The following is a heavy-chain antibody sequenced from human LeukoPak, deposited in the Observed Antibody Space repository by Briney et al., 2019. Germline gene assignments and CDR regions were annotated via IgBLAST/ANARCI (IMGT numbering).Heavy chain of an antibody. V-gene: IGHV3-21*01. J-gene: IGHJ4*02. CDR1: GFTFSSYS. CDR3: ARAIVGEYSSSYYFDY. Sequence: GGSLRLSCAASGFTFSSYSMNWVRQAPGKGLEWVSSISSSSSYIYYADSVKGRFTISRDNAKNSLYLQMNSLRAEDTAVYYCARAIVGEYSSSYYFDYWGQGTLVTVSS. CDR2: ISSSSSYI. D-gene: IGHD6-6*01.